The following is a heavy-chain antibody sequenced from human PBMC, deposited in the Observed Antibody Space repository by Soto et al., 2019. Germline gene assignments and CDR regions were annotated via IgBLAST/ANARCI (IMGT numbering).Heavy chain of an antibody. CDR2: IYHSGST. CDR3: ARRYVPLGRGYFDY. J-gene: IGHJ4*02. V-gene: IGHV4-30-2*01. Sequence: QLQLQESGSGLVKPSQTLSVTCAVSGGSISSGGYSWSWIRQPPGKGLEWIGYIYHSGSTYYNPSLKSRVTISVDRSKNQFSLKLSSVTVADTAVYYCARRYVPLGRGYFDYWGQGTLVTVSS. CDR1: GGSISSGGYS. D-gene: IGHD3-16*01.